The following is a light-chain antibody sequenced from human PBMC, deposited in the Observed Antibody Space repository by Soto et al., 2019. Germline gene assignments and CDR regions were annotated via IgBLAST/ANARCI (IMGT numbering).Light chain of an antibody. V-gene: IGKV3-20*01. J-gene: IGKJ1*01. CDR2: GTS. CDR3: QQFGSWT. Sequence: EIVLTQSPGTLSVSPGERATLSCRASQTISSNNLAWYQQEPGQAPSLLIYGTSSRATGIPDRFSGSGSGPDFTLTISRLEPEDSAMYYCQQFGSWTFGQGTKVEI. CDR1: QTISSNN.